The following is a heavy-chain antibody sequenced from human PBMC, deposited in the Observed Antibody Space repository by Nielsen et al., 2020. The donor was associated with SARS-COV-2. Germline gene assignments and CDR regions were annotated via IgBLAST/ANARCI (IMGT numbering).Heavy chain of an antibody. V-gene: IGHV3-48*03. D-gene: IGHD3-10*01. J-gene: IGHJ6*02. CDR3: ARDTSDYGSGSYYEVDYYYYGMDV. Sequence: WIRQPPGKGLEWVSAISGSGGSTYYADSVKGRFTISRDNAKNSLYLQMNSLRAEDTAVYYCARDTSDYGSGSYYEVDYYYYGMDVWGQGTTVTVSS. CDR2: ISGSGGST.